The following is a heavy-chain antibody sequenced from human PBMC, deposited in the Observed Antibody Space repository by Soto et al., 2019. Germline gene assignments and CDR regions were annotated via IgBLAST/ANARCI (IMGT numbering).Heavy chain of an antibody. CDR2: ISSDGSQK. Sequence: QVQLVESGRGVFQPGKSLRLSCAASGIAFSGCGMFWVRQTPSKGLEWVAAISSDGSQKYYADSVKGRFTISRDNSENTPYVQMYGLTTEDTAVYYCAKNIGRGHWYFDLWGRGTLVSVSS. CDR3: AKNIGRGHWYFDL. J-gene: IGHJ2*01. CDR1: GIAFSGCG. V-gene: IGHV3-30*18. D-gene: IGHD3-10*01.